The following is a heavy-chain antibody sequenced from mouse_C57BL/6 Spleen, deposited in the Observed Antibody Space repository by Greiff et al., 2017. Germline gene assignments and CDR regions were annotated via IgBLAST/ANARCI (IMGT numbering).Heavy chain of an antibody. Sequence: VQLQQPGAELVKPGASVKLSCKASGYTFTSYWMHWVKQRPGQGLEWIGMIHPNSGSTNYNEKFKSEATLTADKSSSTAYMQHSSLTSEDAAVYYCANYDDLAYWGQGTLVTVSA. J-gene: IGHJ3*01. CDR1: GYTFTSYW. CDR2: IHPNSGST. CDR3: ANYDDLAY. V-gene: IGHV1-64*01. D-gene: IGHD2-3*01.